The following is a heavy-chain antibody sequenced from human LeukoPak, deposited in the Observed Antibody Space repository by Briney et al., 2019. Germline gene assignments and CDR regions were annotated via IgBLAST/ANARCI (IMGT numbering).Heavy chain of an antibody. CDR3: ARDRYYGSGSYTQQYYYYGMDV. V-gene: IGHV5-51*01. CDR2: IYPGDSDT. D-gene: IGHD3-10*01. J-gene: IGHJ6*02. CDR1: GYSFTSYW. Sequence: GESLKISFKGSGYSFTSYWIGWVRQMPGKGLEWMGIIYPGDSDTRYSPSFQGQVTISADKSISTAYLQWSSLKASDTAMYYCARDRYYGSGSYTQQYYYYGMDVWGQGTTVTVSS.